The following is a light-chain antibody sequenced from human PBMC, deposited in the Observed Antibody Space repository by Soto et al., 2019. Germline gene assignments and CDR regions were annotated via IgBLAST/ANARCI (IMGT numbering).Light chain of an antibody. J-gene: IGLJ1*01. Sequence: QSALTQPASVSGSPGQSITISCTGTSSDVGGYNYVSWYQQHPGKAPKLMIYEVSNRPSGVSNRFSGSKSGNTASLTISGLQAEDEADYYRSSYKSSSTLEVFGTGTKVTVL. V-gene: IGLV2-14*01. CDR2: EVS. CDR3: SSYKSSSTLEV. CDR1: SSDVGGYNY.